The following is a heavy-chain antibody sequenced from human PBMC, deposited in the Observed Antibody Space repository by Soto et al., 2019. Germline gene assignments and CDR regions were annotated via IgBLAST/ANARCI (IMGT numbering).Heavy chain of an antibody. CDR3: ARDPPGIRIYDY. V-gene: IGHV4-39*07. Sequence: SETLSLTCTVSGGSISSINYYWGWIRQPPGKGLEWIGEIYHSGRSNYSPSLKGRVTFSVDKSNNQFSLKLTSVTAADTAVYFCARDPPGIRIYDYWGQGTLVTVSS. J-gene: IGHJ4*02. CDR2: IYHSGRS. CDR1: GGSISSINYY. D-gene: IGHD3-3*01.